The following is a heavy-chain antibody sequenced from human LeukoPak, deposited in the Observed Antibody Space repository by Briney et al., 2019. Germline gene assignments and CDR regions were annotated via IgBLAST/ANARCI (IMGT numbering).Heavy chain of an antibody. V-gene: IGHV3-48*01. CDR1: GFTFSSYS. CDR2: ITFSSSII. Sequence: PGGSLRLSCAASGFTFSSYSMNWVRQAPGKGLEWVSYITFSSSIIYYADSVRGRFAISRDNAKNSLYLQMNSLRAEDTAVYYCAKDPIQWLVSNGFDYWGQGTLVTVSS. D-gene: IGHD6-19*01. J-gene: IGHJ4*02. CDR3: AKDPIQWLVSNGFDY.